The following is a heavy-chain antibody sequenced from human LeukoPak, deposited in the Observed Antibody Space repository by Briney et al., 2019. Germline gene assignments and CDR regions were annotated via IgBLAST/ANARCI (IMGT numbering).Heavy chain of an antibody. Sequence: GGSLRLSCAASGFTFTDYYMSWIRQAPGKGLVWVSYISISSTTIYYADSVKGRFTFSRDNAKNSLYLQMNSLRDEDTAVYYCARAGRLQYGDYVAFDYWGQGTLVTVSS. CDR1: GFTFTDYY. V-gene: IGHV3-11*01. CDR2: ISISSTTI. D-gene: IGHD4-17*01. CDR3: ARAGRLQYGDYVAFDY. J-gene: IGHJ4*02.